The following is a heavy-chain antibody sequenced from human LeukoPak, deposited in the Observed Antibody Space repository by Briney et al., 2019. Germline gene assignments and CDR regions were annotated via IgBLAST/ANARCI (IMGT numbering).Heavy chain of an antibody. V-gene: IGHV4-34*01. CDR1: GGSFSGYY. J-gene: IGHJ5*02. D-gene: IGHD3-22*01. Sequence: SETLSLTCAVYGGSFSGYYWSWIRQPPGKGLEWIGEINHSGSTNYNPSLKSRVTISVDTSKNQFSLKLSSVTAADTAVYYCARVRGGNYYDSSGQNWFDPWGQGTLVTVSS. CDR3: ARVRGGNYYDSSGQNWFDP. CDR2: INHSGST.